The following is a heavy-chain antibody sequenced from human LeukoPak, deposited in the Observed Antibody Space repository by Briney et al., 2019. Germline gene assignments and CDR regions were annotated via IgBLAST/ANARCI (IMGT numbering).Heavy chain of an antibody. D-gene: IGHD3-16*01. CDR1: GYTFTSYY. V-gene: IGHV1-46*03. J-gene: IGHJ4*02. CDR3: ARDLIMITFGGGLDY. CDR2: INRSGGST. Sequence: ASVKVSCKASGYTFTSYYMHWVRQAPGQGLEWMGIINRSGGSTSYAQKFQGRVTMTRDTSTSTVYMELSSLRSEDTAVYYCARDLIMITFGGGLDYWGQGTLVTVSS.